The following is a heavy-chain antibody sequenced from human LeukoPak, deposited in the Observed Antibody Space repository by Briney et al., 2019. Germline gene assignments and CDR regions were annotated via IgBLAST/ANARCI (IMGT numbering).Heavy chain of an antibody. D-gene: IGHD3-22*01. CDR2: VNWNGDST. Sequence: GGSLRLSSAASGLTFDDYDMSWGRQAPGEGLEWVSGVNWNGDSTGYADSVKGRFTISRDNAKNSLYLQMNSLRAEDTALYYWARGSYYDHNSGLAPDYCGQGTLVTVSS. CDR1: GLTFDDYD. J-gene: IGHJ4*02. CDR3: ARGSYYDHNSGLAPDY. V-gene: IGHV3-20*03.